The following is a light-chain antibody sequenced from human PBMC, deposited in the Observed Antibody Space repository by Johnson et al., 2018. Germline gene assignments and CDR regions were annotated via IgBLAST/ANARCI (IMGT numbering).Light chain of an antibody. V-gene: IGLV1-51*02. CDR1: SSNIGNNY. Sequence: QSVLTQPPSVSAAPGQKVTISCSGSSSNIGNNYVSWYQQLPGTAPKLLIYENNKRPSGIPDRFSGSKSGPSPTLGIPGLRTGDEADYYCGTWDSSLSAGNVFGTGTKVTVL. J-gene: IGLJ1*01. CDR2: ENN. CDR3: GTWDSSLSAGNV.